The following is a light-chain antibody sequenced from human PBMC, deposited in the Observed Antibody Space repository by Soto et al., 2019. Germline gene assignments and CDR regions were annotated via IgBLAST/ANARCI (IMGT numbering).Light chain of an antibody. CDR2: DAS. CDR1: QDITNY. CDR3: QQYNNLPLT. J-gene: IGKJ4*01. V-gene: IGKV1-33*01. Sequence: DIQMTQSPSSLSASVGDRVTITCQASQDITNYLNWYQQKQGKXXKXXIYDASNLETGVPSRFSGSGSGTHFTFTISSLQPEDIETYDCQQYNNLPLTFGGGTKVDIK.